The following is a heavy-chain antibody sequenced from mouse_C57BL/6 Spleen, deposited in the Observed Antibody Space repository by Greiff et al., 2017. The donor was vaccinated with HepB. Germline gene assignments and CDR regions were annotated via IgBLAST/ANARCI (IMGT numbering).Heavy chain of an antibody. CDR2: ISSGSSTI. CDR3: ARPYYYGSSPYFDY. D-gene: IGHD1-1*01. J-gene: IGHJ2*01. Sequence: EVNVVESGGGLVKPGGSLKLSCAASGFTFSDYGMHWVRQAPEKGLEWVAYISSGSSTIYYADTVKGRFTISRDNAKNTLFLQMTSLRSEDTAMYYCARPYYYGSSPYFDYWGQGTTLTVSS. CDR1: GFTFSDYG. V-gene: IGHV5-17*01.